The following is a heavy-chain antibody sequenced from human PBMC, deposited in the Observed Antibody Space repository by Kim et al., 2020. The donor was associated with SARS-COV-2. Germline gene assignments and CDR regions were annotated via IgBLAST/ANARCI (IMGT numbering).Heavy chain of an antibody. CDR3: ARETTRYGMDV. D-gene: IGHD4-17*01. V-gene: IGHV4-34*01. J-gene: IGHJ6*02. CDR1: GGSFSGYY. CDR2: INHSGST. Sequence: SETLSLTCAVYGGSFSGYYWSWIRQPPGKGLEWIGEINHSGSTNYNPSLKSRVTISVDTSKNQFSLKLSSVTAADTAVYYCARETTRYGMDVWGQGTTVT.